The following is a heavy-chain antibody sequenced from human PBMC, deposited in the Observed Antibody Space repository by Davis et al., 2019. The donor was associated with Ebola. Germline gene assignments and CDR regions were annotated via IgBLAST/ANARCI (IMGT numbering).Heavy chain of an antibody. CDR1: GGSISSSSYY. V-gene: IGHV4-39*01. CDR3: ARPTAFSRIDY. CDR2: IYYSGST. Sequence: MPGGSLRLSCTLSGGSISSSSYYWGWIRQPPGKGLEWIGSIYYSGSTYYNPSLTSRVTISVDTSKNQFSLKLSSVTAADTAIYYCARPTAFSRIDYWGQGSLVTVSS. J-gene: IGHJ4*02. D-gene: IGHD4-17*01.